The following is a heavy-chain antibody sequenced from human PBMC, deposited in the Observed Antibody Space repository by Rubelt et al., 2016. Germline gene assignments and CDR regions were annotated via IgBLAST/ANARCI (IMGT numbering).Heavy chain of an antibody. Sequence: QLQLQESGPGLVKPSETLSLTCTVSGGSISSSSYYWGWIRQPPGKGLEWIASIYYSGSTYYNPSFKSGVTISVDTSKNHFSLKLSSVTAADTAVYYCASIRAAGGFGDYWGQGTLVTVSS. D-gene: IGHD6-13*01. J-gene: IGHJ4*02. CDR1: GGSISSSSYY. V-gene: IGHV4-39*02. CDR2: IYYSGST. CDR3: ASIRAAGGFGDY.